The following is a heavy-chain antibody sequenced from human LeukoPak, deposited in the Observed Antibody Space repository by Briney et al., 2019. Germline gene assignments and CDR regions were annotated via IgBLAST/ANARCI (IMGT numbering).Heavy chain of an antibody. Sequence: ASVKVSSKASGYTFSSYGITWVRQAPGQGLEWMGWISVYNGDTNYAQKVQSRVTMTTDTSTTTAYMELRSLRPDDTAVYYCARAGTSGWQPFDYWGQGTLVTVSS. CDR1: GYTFSSYG. D-gene: IGHD6-19*01. CDR2: ISVYNGDT. CDR3: ARAGTSGWQPFDY. V-gene: IGHV1-18*01. J-gene: IGHJ4*02.